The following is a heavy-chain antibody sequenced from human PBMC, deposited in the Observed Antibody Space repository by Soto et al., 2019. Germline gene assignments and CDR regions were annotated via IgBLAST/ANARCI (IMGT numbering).Heavy chain of an antibody. CDR1: GGSFSGYY. J-gene: IGHJ6*02. CDR3: ARRAIRPLYYYGVDV. D-gene: IGHD2-21*01. V-gene: IGHV4-34*01. Sequence: PSETLSLTCAVYGGSFSGYYWSWIRQPPGKGLEWIGEINHSGSTNYNPSLKSRVTISVDTSKNQFSLKLSSVTAADTAVYYCARRAIRPLYYYGVDVWGQGTTVTVSS. CDR2: INHSGST.